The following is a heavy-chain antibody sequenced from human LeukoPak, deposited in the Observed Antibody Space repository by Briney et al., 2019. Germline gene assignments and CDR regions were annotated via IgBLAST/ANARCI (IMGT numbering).Heavy chain of an antibody. CDR3: ARGKRRTVLNWFDP. V-gene: IGHV4-34*01. Sequence: PSETLSLTCAVYGGPFSGYYWSWIRQPPGKGLEWIGEINHSGSTNYNPSLKSRVTISVDTSKNQFSLKLSSVTAADTAVYYCARGKRRTVLNWFDPWGQGTLVTVSS. CDR1: GGPFSGYY. D-gene: IGHD1-1*01. CDR2: INHSGST. J-gene: IGHJ5*02.